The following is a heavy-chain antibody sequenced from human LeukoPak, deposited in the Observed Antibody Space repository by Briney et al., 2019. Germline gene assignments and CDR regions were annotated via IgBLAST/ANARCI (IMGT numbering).Heavy chain of an antibody. Sequence: SETLSLTCSVSGGSISSYYWSWVRQPPGKGLEWMGYISYSGSTNYNPSLKNRVTISLDTSKNQFSLRLSSLTAADTAVYYCARVVVPTNFDYWGQGTLVSVSS. J-gene: IGHJ4*02. V-gene: IGHV4-59*01. CDR1: GGSISSYY. CDR3: ARVVVPTNFDY. D-gene: IGHD2-2*01. CDR2: ISYSGST.